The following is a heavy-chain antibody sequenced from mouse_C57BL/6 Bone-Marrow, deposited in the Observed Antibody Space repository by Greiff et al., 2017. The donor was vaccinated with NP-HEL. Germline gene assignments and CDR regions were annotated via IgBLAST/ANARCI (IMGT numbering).Heavy chain of an antibody. J-gene: IGHJ3*01. D-gene: IGHD2-4*01. CDR2: IYPGNGDT. V-gene: IGHV1-80*01. CDR3: ARYDDYDEGFAY. Sequence: QVQLQQSGAELVKPGASVKISCKASGYAFSSYWMNWVKQRPGKGLEWIGQIYPGNGDTNYNEKFKGKATLTADKSSSTAYMQLSSLTSEDSAFYFCARYDDYDEGFAYWGQGTLVTVSA. CDR1: GYAFSSYW.